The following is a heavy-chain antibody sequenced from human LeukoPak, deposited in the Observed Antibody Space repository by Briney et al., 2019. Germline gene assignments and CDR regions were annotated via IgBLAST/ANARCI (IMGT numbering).Heavy chain of an antibody. Sequence: GASVKVSCKASGGTFSSYAISWVRQAPGQGLEWMGRIIPILGIANYAQKFQGRVTITADKSTSTAYMELSSLRSEDTAVSYCAREKGVGYFDYWGQGTLVTVSS. CDR3: AREKGVGYFDY. J-gene: IGHJ4*02. CDR2: IIPILGIA. V-gene: IGHV1-69*04. CDR1: GGTFSSYA. D-gene: IGHD2-15*01.